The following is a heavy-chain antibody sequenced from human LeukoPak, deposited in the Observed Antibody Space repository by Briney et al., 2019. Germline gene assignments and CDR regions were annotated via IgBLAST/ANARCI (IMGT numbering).Heavy chain of an antibody. CDR3: ATINVDTAMDNYLPYYYYGMDV. D-gene: IGHD5-18*01. V-gene: IGHV5-51*01. Sequence: GESRKISCKGSTYSFTNYWIGWVRRMPGKGLEWMGIIYPGDSDTRYSPSFQGQVTISADKSISTAYLQWSSLKASDTAMYYCATINVDTAMDNYLPYYYYGMDVWGQGTTVTVSS. CDR1: TYSFTNYW. CDR2: IYPGDSDT. J-gene: IGHJ6*02.